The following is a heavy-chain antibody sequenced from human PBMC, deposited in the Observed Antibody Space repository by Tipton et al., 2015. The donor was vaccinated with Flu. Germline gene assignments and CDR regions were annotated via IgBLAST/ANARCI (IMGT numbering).Heavy chain of an antibody. J-gene: IGHJ4*02. Sequence: TLSLTRTVSGGSISSGGYYWSWIRQHPGKGLEWTGYIYYSGSTYYNPSLKSRVTISVDTSKNQFSLKLSSVTAADTAVYYCARGAYDFWSGYPTHYFDYWGQGTLVTVSS. CDR1: GGSISSGGYY. CDR2: IYYSGST. D-gene: IGHD3-3*01. CDR3: ARGAYDFWSGYPTHYFDY. V-gene: IGHV4-31*03.